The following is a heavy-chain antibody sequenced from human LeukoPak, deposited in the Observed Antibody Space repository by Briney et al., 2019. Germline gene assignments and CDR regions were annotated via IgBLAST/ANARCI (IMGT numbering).Heavy chain of an antibody. CDR2: IMYDGSSK. J-gene: IGHJ4*02. CDR1: GFTLKAYA. V-gene: IGHV3-30*02. Sequence: GGSLRLSCAASGFTLKAYAMHWVRQAPGKGLEWVAFIMYDGSSKSIGDSVKGRFSISRDNPSNTLYLETNSLRVEDTAVYYCAKGFRLNDFSFESWGQGTLVTVSS. D-gene: IGHD2-21*02. CDR3: AKGFRLNDFSFES.